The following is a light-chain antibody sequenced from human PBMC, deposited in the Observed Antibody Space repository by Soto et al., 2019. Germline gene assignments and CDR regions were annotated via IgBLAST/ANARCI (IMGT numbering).Light chain of an antibody. CDR2: GAS. CDR3: QQYDNWPIT. J-gene: IGKJ5*01. V-gene: IGKV3-15*01. Sequence: EIVMTQSPATLSVSPGERATLSCMASQSVSSNLAWYQQKPGQAPRLFIYGASTRATAIPPRFSGSGSGTEFTLTISSLQSEDFAVYYCQQYDNWPITFGQGTRLEI. CDR1: QSVSSN.